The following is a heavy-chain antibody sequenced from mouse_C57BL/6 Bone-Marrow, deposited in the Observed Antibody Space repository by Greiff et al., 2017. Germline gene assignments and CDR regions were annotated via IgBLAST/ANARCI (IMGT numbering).Heavy chain of an antibody. J-gene: IGHJ3*01. CDR2: IDPENGDT. CDR1: GFNIKDDY. V-gene: IGHV14-4*01. CDR3: TSYGYGVAY. Sequence: EVQLQQSGAELVRPGASVTLSCTASGFNIKDDYMHWVKQRPEQGLEWIGWIDPENGDTEYASKFQGKATITADTSSNTAYLQLSSLTSEDTAVYYCTSYGYGVAYWGQGTLVTVSA. D-gene: IGHD2-2*01.